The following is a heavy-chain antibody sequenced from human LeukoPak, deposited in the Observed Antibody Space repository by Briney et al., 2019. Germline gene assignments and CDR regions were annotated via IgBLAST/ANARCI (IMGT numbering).Heavy chain of an antibody. CDR3: ARGGYTAMVGVYYYYGMDV. Sequence: PSQTLSLTCTVSGGSISSGSYCWSWIRQPAGKGLEWIGRIYTSGSTNYNPSLKSRVTISVDTSKNQFSLKLSSVTAADTAVYYCARGGYTAMVGVYYYYGMDVWGQGTTVTVSS. J-gene: IGHJ6*02. D-gene: IGHD5-18*01. V-gene: IGHV4-61*02. CDR2: IYTSGST. CDR1: GGSISSGSYC.